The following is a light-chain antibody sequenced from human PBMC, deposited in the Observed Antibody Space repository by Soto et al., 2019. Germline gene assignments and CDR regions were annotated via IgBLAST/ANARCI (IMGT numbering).Light chain of an antibody. Sequence: QSVLTQPASVSGSAGQSITFSCTGTSSDVGAYNYVSWYQQHPGKAPKLMIYEVSNRPSGVSNRFSGSKSGNTASLTISGLQTEDEADYYCSSYASSTTPYVVGTGTKVTVL. CDR2: EVS. CDR1: SSDVGAYNY. CDR3: SSYASSTTPYV. V-gene: IGLV2-14*01. J-gene: IGLJ1*01.